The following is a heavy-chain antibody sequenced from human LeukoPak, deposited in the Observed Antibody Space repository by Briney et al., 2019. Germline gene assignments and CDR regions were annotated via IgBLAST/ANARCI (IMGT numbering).Heavy chain of an antibody. V-gene: IGHV3-21*01. Sequence: GGSLRLSCAASGFTFSSYSMNWVRQAPGKGLEWVSSISSSRCYIYYADSMKGRFTISRDNAKNSLYLQMNSLRAEDTAVYYCARDQRDSGCLDYWGQGTLVTVSS. CDR3: ARDQRDSGCLDY. CDR1: GFTFSSYS. CDR2: ISSSRCYI. J-gene: IGHJ4*02. D-gene: IGHD6-19*01.